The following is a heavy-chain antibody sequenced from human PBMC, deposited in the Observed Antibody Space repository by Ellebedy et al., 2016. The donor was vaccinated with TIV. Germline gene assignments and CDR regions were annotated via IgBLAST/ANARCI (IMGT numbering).Heavy chain of an antibody. CDR3: TRHNVLEDY. CDR1: GFLFSGSA. J-gene: IGHJ4*02. D-gene: IGHD2-8*02. Sequence: GESLNISCTASGFLFSGSAIHWVRQAPGKGLEWPGRFRSKLNNYATTYSAPVKGKFTISRDNSQNVAYLQMNGLTTEDTATYYCTRHNVLEDYWGQGTLVTVSS. V-gene: IGHV3-73*01. CDR2: FRSKLNNYAT.